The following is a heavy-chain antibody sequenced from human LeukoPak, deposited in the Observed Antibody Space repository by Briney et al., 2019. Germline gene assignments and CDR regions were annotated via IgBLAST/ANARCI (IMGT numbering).Heavy chain of an antibody. CDR2: IRYDGSNK. CDR1: GFTFSSYG. J-gene: IGHJ4*02. CDR3: AKDDRYGGYYGYYFDY. D-gene: IGHD3-22*01. V-gene: IGHV3-30*02. Sequence: GGSLRLSCAASGFTFSSYGMHWVRQAPGKGLEWVAFIRYDGSNKYYADSVKGRFTISRDNSKNTLYLQMNSLRAEDTAVYYCAKDDRYGGYYGYYFDYWGQGTLVTVSS.